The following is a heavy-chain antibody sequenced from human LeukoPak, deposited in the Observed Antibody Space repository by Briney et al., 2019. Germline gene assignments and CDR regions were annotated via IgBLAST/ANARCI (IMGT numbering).Heavy chain of an antibody. J-gene: IGHJ4*02. Sequence: PSETLSLTCTVSGASISSYYWSWIRQPPGKGLEWIGYIYYSGSTNYNPSLKSRVTISVDTSKNQFSLKLSSVTAADTAVYYCARDGTNTDEYSGYDLTPGFDYWGQGTLVTVSS. CDR3: ARDGTNTDEYSGYDLTPGFDY. CDR1: GASISSYY. D-gene: IGHD5-12*01. V-gene: IGHV4-59*01. CDR2: IYYSGST.